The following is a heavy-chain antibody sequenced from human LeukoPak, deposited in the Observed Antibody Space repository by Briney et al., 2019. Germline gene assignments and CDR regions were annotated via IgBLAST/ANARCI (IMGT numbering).Heavy chain of an antibody. Sequence: PGGSLRLSCAASGFTFSSYGMHWVRQAPGKRLEWVAFIRYDGSDKYYADSVKGRVTISRDNSKNTLYLQMNSLRAEDTAVYYCAKDLYQSMATYYFEYWGQGTLVTVSS. D-gene: IGHD2/OR15-2a*01. J-gene: IGHJ4*02. CDR3: AKDLYQSMATYYFEY. CDR2: IRYDGSDK. CDR1: GFTFSSYG. V-gene: IGHV3-30*02.